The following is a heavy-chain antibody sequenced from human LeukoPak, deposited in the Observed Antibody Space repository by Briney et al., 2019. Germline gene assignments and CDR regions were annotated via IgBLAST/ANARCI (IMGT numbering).Heavy chain of an antibody. CDR2: IYYIGST. CDR1: GGSISSYY. CDR3: ARKTGSYSSGWYVLD. J-gene: IGHJ4*02. Sequence: SGTLSLTCTVSGGSISSYYWSWIRQPPGKGLEWIGYIYYIGSTNYNPSLKSRVTISVDTSKNQFSLKLSSVTAADTAVYYRARKTGSYSSGWYVLDWGQGTLVTVSS. V-gene: IGHV4-59*01. D-gene: IGHD6-19*01.